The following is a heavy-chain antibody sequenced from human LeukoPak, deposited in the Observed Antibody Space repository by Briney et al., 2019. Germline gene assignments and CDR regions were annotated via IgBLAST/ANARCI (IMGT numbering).Heavy chain of an antibody. CDR2: INEDGSKK. CDR1: GFSFSRYW. CDR3: ARAGYSSTWYSRYFDL. J-gene: IGHJ2*01. Sequence: GGSLRLSCAASGFSFSRYWMSWVRQAPGKGLEWVGNINEDGSKKNYVDSVKGRFTISRENAKNSLYPQVNSLRAGDTAVYYCARAGYSSTWYSRYFDLWGRGTLVTVSS. V-gene: IGHV3-7*01. D-gene: IGHD6-13*01.